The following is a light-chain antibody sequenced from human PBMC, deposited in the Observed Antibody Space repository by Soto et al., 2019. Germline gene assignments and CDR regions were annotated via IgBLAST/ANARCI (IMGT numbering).Light chain of an antibody. J-gene: IGKJ4*01. CDR2: KAS. V-gene: IGKV1-5*03. CDR1: QSISTW. Sequence: DIQMTQSPSTLSASVGDRVTITCRASQSISTWLAWYQQEPGKAPKLLIHKASSLQSGVPSRFSGSGSGTDFTLTISSLHPDDFATYYCQQYESYSPLTFGGGTKVEIK. CDR3: QQYESYSPLT.